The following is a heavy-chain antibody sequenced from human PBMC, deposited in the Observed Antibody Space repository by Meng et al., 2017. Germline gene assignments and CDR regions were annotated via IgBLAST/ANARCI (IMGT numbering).Heavy chain of an antibody. CDR3: AKGLRYSYGNDAFDI. CDR2: ISSGGGDT. Sequence: GESLKISCTASGFTFNSYALNWVRQAPGKGLEWVPFISSGGGDTFYADSVKGRFTISRDNSKNTVYLQMNSLRGEDTAVYYCAKGLRYSYGNDAFDIWGQGTMVTVSS. CDR1: GFTFNSYA. D-gene: IGHD5-18*01. J-gene: IGHJ3*02. V-gene: IGHV3-23*01.